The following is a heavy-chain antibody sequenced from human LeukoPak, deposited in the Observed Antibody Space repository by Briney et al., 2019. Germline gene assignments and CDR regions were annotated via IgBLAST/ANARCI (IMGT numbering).Heavy chain of an antibody. V-gene: IGHV3-9*01. CDR2: ISWNSGSI. CDR1: GFTFDDYA. CDR3: AKGPYSSGWFFIDY. Sequence: GRSLRLSCAASGFTFDDYAMHWVRQAPGKGLEWVSGISWNSGSIDYADSVKGRFTISRDNAKNSLYLQMNSLRAEDTALYYCAKGPYSSGWFFIDYWGQGTLVTVSS. D-gene: IGHD6-19*01. J-gene: IGHJ4*02.